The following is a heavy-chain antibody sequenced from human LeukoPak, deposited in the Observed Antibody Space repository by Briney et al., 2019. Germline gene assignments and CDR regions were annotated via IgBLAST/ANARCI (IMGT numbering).Heavy chain of an antibody. CDR1: GGSISSYY. CDR2: IYYSGST. J-gene: IGHJ4*02. CDR3: AREWDNWNDRGFDY. D-gene: IGHD1-20*01. Sequence: PSETLSPTCTVSGGSISSYYWSWIRQPPGKGLEWIGYIYYSGSTNYNPSLKSRVTISVDTSKNQFSLKLSSVTAADTAVYYCAREWDNWNDRGFDYWGQGTLVTVSS. V-gene: IGHV4-59*01.